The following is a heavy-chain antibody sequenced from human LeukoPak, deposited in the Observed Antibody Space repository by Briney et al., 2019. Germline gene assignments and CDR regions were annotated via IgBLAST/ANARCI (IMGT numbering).Heavy chain of an antibody. V-gene: IGHV1-2*06. CDR1: GYTFTGYY. D-gene: IGHD1-26*01. Sequence: VASVKVSCKASGYTFTGYYMHWVRQAPGQGLEWMGRISLNSGGTNYAQKFQGRVTMTRDTSISTAYMELSRLRPDDTAVYYCARVGGSRGNDYWGQGTLVTVSS. J-gene: IGHJ4*02. CDR2: ISLNSGGT. CDR3: ARVGGSRGNDY.